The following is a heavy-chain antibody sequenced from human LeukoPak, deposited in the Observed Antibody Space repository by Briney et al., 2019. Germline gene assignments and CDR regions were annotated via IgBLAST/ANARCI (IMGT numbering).Heavy chain of an antibody. D-gene: IGHD3-10*01. CDR3: ARYYGSGSYGFDP. V-gene: IGHV4-61*05. CDR1: GGSISSSDYY. Sequence: SETLSLTCTVSGGSISSSDYYWSWIRQPPGKGLEWIGYIYYSGSTKYNPSLKSRLTISVDTSKNQFSLNLSSVTAADTAVYYCARYYGSGSYGFDPWGRGTLVTVSS. J-gene: IGHJ5*02. CDR2: IYYSGST.